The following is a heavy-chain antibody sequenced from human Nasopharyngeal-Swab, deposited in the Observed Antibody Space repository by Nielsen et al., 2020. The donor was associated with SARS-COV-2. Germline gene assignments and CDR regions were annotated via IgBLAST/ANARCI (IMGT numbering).Heavy chain of an antibody. V-gene: IGHV4-39*01. CDR2: IYYSGST. J-gene: IGHJ5*02. Sequence: WIRQPPGKGLEWIGSIYYSGSTYYNPSLKSRVTISVDTSKNQFSLKLSSVTAADTAVYYCASSPFRITTFGVVIGNWFDPWGQGTLVTVSS. D-gene: IGHD3-3*01. CDR3: ASSPFRITTFGVVIGNWFDP.